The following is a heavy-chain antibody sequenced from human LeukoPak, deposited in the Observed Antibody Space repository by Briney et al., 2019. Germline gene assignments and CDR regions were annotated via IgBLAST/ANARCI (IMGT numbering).Heavy chain of an antibody. V-gene: IGHV3-7*01. Sequence: GSLRLSCAASGFTFSNYGMHWVRQAPDKGLEWVANIKQDGSEKYYVDSVKGRFTISRDNAKNSLYLQMNSPRAEDTAVYYCATEGDYYYYYYVDVWGKGTTVTVSS. CDR3: ATEGDYYYYYYVDV. CDR1: GFTFSNYG. J-gene: IGHJ6*03. CDR2: IKQDGSEK. D-gene: IGHD3-16*01.